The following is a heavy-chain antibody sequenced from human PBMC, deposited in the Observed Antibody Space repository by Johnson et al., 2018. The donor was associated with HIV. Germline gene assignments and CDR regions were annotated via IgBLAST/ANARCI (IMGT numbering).Heavy chain of an antibody. Sequence: VQLVESGGGLVKPGGSLRLSCAASGFTFSNAWMSWVRQAPGKGREWVGRIKSKTDGGTTDYAAPVKGRFTISRDDSKNTLYLQMNSLRAEDTAVYYCAKGIAAPHDAFDIWGQGTMVTVSS. V-gene: IGHV3-15*01. CDR2: IKSKTDGGTT. CDR3: AKGIAAPHDAFDI. J-gene: IGHJ3*02. D-gene: IGHD6-6*01. CDR1: GFTFSNAW.